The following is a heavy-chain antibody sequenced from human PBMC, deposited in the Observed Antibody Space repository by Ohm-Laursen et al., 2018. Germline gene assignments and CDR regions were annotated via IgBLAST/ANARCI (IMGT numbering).Heavy chain of an antibody. D-gene: IGHD6-6*01. CDR2: SFYGGST. CDR1: GGSISSGDYY. Sequence: SQTLSLTCSVSGGSISSGDYYWSWIRQHPGKGLVWIGNSFYGGSTYYNPSLRSLVSMSVDTSKNQFSLKLTSVTAADTAVYYCARFRRDGVAARAFDLWGQGTMVTVSS. V-gene: IGHV4-31*01. CDR3: ARFRRDGVAARAFDL. J-gene: IGHJ3*01.